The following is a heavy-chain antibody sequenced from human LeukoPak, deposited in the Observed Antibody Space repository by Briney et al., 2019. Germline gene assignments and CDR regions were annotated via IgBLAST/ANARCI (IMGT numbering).Heavy chain of an antibody. CDR2: IYPSGST. D-gene: IGHD2-2*01. CDR1: GGSISSSNW. J-gene: IGHJ6*03. CDR3: ARAVCSTTSCHEYYYYYYMDV. Sequence: SETLSLTCAVSGGSISSSNWWSWVRQPPGKGLEWIGEIYPSGSTNYNPSLKSRVTISVDKSKNLFSLKLSSVTAADTAVYYCARAVCSTTSCHEYYYYYYMDVWGKGTTVTVSS. V-gene: IGHV4-4*02.